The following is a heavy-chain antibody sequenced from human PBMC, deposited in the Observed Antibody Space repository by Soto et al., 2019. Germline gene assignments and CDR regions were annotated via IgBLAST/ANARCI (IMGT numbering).Heavy chain of an antibody. Sequence: SETLSLTCAVYGGSFSGYYWSWIRQPPGKGLEWIGEINHSGSTNYNPSLKSRVTISVDTSKNQFSLKLSSVTAADTAVYYCARGLTIGAAFDIWGQGTMVTVSS. J-gene: IGHJ3*02. CDR1: GGSFSGYY. CDR3: ARGLTIGAAFDI. CDR2: INHSGST. V-gene: IGHV4-34*01.